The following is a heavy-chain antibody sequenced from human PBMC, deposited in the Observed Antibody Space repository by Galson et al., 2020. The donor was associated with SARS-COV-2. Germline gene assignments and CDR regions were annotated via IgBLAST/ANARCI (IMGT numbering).Heavy chain of an antibody. D-gene: IGHD2-2*01. V-gene: IGHV3-33*01. J-gene: IGHJ3*02. Sequence: GGSLRLSCAASGFTFSSYGMHWVRQAPGKGLEWVAVIWYDGSNKYYADSVKGRFTISRDNSKNTLYLQMNSLRAEDTAVYYCARGEYQLLKRAFDIWGQGTMVTVSS. CDR1: GFTFSSYG. CDR3: ARGEYQLLKRAFDI. CDR2: IWYDGSNK.